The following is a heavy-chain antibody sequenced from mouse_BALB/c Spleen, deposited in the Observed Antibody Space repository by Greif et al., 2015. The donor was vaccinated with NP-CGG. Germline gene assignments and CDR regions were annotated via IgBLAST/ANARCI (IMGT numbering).Heavy chain of an antibody. J-gene: IGHJ4*01. V-gene: IGHV5-6-5*01. D-gene: IGHD2-3*01. CDR3: ARGGPDGYYAMDY. CDR1: GFTFSSYA. Sequence: EVKVVESGGGLVKPGGSLKLSCAASGFTFSSYAMSWVRQTPEKRLEWVASISSGGSTYYPDSVKGRFTISRDNARNILYLQMSSLRSEDTAMYYCARGGPDGYYAMDYWGQGTSVTVSS. CDR2: ISSGGST.